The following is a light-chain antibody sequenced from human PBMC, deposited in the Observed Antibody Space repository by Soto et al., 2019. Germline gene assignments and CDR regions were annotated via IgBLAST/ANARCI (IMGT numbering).Light chain of an antibody. J-gene: IGLJ2*01. Sequence: QSALTQPPSASGSPGQSVTITCSGTSSDVGEENYVSWYQQHPGKVPKLMIYEGTKRPSGVSNRFSGSKSGNTASLTISGLQTEDEADYYCCSYSGSDTMIFGGGTKLTVL. CDR2: EGT. CDR3: CSYSGSDTMI. CDR1: SSDVGEENY. V-gene: IGLV2-23*01.